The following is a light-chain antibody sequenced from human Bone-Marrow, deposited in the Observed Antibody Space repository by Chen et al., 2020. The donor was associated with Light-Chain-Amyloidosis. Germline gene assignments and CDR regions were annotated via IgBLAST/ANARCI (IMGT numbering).Light chain of an antibody. J-gene: IGKJ2*01. CDR3: QQFDSSPYT. Sequence: DIVMTQSPDSLAVSLGGRATINCKPSRSLLYSSDNKNYLAWYQQKPGQPPKLLLYWASTRQSGVPDRFSGSGSGTDFTLTITSLQAEDVAVYYCQQFDSSPYTFGQGTKLEIK. V-gene: IGKV4-1*01. CDR2: WAS. CDR1: RSLLYSSDNKNY.